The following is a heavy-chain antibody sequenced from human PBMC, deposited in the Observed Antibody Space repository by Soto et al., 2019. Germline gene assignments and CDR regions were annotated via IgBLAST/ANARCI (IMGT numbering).Heavy chain of an antibody. Sequence: GGSLRLSCAASGFTFSSYAMSWVRQAPGKGLEWVSAISGSGGSTYYADSVKGRFTISRDNSKNTLYLQMNSLRAEDTAVYYCANQGNVDTAMKKRYGMDVWGQGTTVTVSS. CDR2: ISGSGGST. J-gene: IGHJ6*02. D-gene: IGHD5-18*01. CDR3: ANQGNVDTAMKKRYGMDV. V-gene: IGHV3-23*01. CDR1: GFTFSSYA.